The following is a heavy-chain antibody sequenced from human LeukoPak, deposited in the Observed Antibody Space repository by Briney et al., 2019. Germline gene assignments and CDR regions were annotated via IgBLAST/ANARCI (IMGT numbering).Heavy chain of an antibody. CDR3: ARDRSNSRGISPH. CDR2: IYNGGTT. J-gene: IGHJ4*02. D-gene: IGHD2/OR15-2a*01. CDR1: GVTVNSNY. Sequence: GGSLRLSCVVSGVTVNSNYMSWVRQAPGKGLECVAVIYNGGTTYYADSVKGRFTISTDNSKNTLYLEMNGLRADDTAVYFCARDRSNSRGISPHWGQGTQVTVSS. V-gene: IGHV3-66*01.